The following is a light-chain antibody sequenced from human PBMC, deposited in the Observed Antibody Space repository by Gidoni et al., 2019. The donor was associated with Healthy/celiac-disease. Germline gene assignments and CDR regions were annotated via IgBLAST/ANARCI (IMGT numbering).Light chain of an antibody. J-gene: IGLJ1*01. CDR3: AAWDDSLNGQV. V-gene: IGLV1-44*01. CDR2: GNN. CDR1: SSNIGSNT. Sequence: QSVLTQPPPASGTPGQRVTISCSGSSSNIGSNTVNWYQQLPGAAPKLLIFGNNQRPSGVPDRFSGSKSGTSASLAISGLQSEDEADYYCAAWDDSLNGQVFGTGTKVTVL.